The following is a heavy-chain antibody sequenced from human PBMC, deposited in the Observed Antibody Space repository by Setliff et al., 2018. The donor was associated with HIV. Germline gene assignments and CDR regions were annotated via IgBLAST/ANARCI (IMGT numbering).Heavy chain of an antibody. CDR2: IFTSATTNF. D-gene: IGHD2-8*02. J-gene: IGHJ1*01. CDR1: GDSISSYY. V-gene: IGHV4-4*08. CDR3: ARARVYCPGDDCHAGNFDH. Sequence: SETLSLTCTVSGDSISSYYWSWIRQPPGKGLEWIGDIFTSATTNFNYNPSLKSRVTLSIDTSKNQFSLKLRAGTAADTAFYYCARARVYCPGDDCHAGNFDHWGQGTLVTVSS.